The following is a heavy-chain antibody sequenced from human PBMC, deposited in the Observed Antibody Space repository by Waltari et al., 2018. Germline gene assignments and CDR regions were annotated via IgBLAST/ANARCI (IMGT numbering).Heavy chain of an antibody. CDR3: AREFYYYGSGSYGWFDP. D-gene: IGHD3-10*01. J-gene: IGHJ5*02. Sequence: QVQLQESGPGLVKPSQTLSLTCTVSGGSISSGDYYWSWIRQPPGKGLEWIGYIYYSGSTYYNPSLKSRVTISVDTSKNQFSLKLSSATAADTAVYYCAREFYYYGSGSYGWFDPWGQGTLVTVSS. V-gene: IGHV4-30-4*08. CDR1: GGSISSGDYY. CDR2: IYYSGST.